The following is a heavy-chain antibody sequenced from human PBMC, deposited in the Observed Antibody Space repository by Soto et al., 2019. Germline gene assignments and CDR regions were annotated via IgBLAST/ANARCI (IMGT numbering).Heavy chain of an antibody. D-gene: IGHD2-15*01. CDR3: ARDRPGYCSGGSCYSGDWFDP. J-gene: IGHJ5*02. Sequence: VQLVESGGGVVQPGRSLRLSCAASGFTFSSYAMHWVRQAPGKGLEWVAVISYDGSNKYYADSVKGRFTISRDNSKNTLYLQMNSLRAEDTAVYYCARDRPGYCSGGSCYSGDWFDPWGQGTLVTVSS. V-gene: IGHV3-30-3*01. CDR1: GFTFSSYA. CDR2: ISYDGSNK.